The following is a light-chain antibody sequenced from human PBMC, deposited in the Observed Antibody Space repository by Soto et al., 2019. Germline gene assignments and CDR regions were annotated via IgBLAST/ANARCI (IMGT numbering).Light chain of an antibody. Sequence: DIQMTQSPSSLSSSVVDRVTVSCRASQRVARDLNWYQQKPWRAPRLLIYGASRLQSCFPSRFSASGAGADVTLTIISMEPEDFAAYYYQQSHSTLGTRTFGQGTKVDIK. J-gene: IGKJ1*01. CDR2: GAS. CDR1: QRVARD. V-gene: IGKV1-39*01. CDR3: QQSHSTLGTRT.